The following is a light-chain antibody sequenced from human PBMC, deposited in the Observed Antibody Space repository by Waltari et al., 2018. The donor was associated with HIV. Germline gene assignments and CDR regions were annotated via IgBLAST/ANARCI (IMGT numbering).Light chain of an antibody. Sequence: QSVLTQPPSVSGAPGQRVSISCTGSSSNIGEGYDVHWYQELPGTAPKLLIYGDNKRPSGVPDRLSGSKAGTAASLDITGLQFEDEADYYCQSYDSSLSAWVFGGGTKLTVL. CDR3: QSYDSSLSAWV. J-gene: IGLJ3*02. CDR2: GDN. V-gene: IGLV1-40*01. CDR1: SSNIGEGYD.